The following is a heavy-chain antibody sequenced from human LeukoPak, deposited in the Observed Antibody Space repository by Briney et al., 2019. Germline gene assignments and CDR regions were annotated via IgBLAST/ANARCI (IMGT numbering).Heavy chain of an antibody. J-gene: IGHJ3*02. CDR3: ARGGCSGGSCYGDAFDI. CDR2: IYYSGST. Sequence: PSETLSLTCTVSGGSISSYYWSWIRQPPGKGLEWIGYIYYSGSTNYNPSLKSRVTISVDTSKNQFSLKLSSVTAADTAVYYCARGGCSGGSCYGDAFDIWGQGTMVTASS. V-gene: IGHV4-59*01. D-gene: IGHD2-15*01. CDR1: GGSISSYY.